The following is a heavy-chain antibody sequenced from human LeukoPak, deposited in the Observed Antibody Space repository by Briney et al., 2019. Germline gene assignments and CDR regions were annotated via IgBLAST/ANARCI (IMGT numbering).Heavy chain of an antibody. D-gene: IGHD5-18*01. Sequence: GGSLRLSCAASGFTFSSYGMSWVRQAPGKGLEWVSAISGSGGSTYYADSVKGRFTISRDNSKNTLYLQMNSLRAEDTAVYYCAKGRYSYYYFDYWGQGTLVTVSS. V-gene: IGHV3-23*01. CDR3: AKGRYSYYYFDY. J-gene: IGHJ4*02. CDR2: ISGSGGST. CDR1: GFTFSSYG.